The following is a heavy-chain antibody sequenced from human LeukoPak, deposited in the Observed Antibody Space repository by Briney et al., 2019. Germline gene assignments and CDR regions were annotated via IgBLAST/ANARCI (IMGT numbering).Heavy chain of an antibody. D-gene: IGHD1-14*01. CDR3: ARHTELGGDFDY. J-gene: IGHJ4*02. CDR1: GDSISSSRYY. Sequence: SETLSLTCTVSGDSISSSRYYWGWIRQPPGKGLEWIGTFYYSGSTYYNPSLKSRVTISVDTSKNQFSLRLTSVTATDTAVYYCARHTELGGDFDYWGQGTLVTVSS. CDR2: FYYSGST. V-gene: IGHV4-39*01.